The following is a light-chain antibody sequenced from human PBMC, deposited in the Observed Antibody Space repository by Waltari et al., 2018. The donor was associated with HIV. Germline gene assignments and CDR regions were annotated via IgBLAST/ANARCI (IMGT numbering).Light chain of an antibody. J-gene: IGKJ1*01. V-gene: IGKV1-8*01. CDR1: QGISSY. Sequence: AIRMTQSPSSFSASTGDRVTITCRASQGISSYLAWYQQRPGRAPKLLIYGASSVQSGVPSRISGSGSGTDFTLTISCLQSEDFATYYCQQYYSYPPTFGQGTKVEIK. CDR3: QQYYSYPPT. CDR2: GAS.